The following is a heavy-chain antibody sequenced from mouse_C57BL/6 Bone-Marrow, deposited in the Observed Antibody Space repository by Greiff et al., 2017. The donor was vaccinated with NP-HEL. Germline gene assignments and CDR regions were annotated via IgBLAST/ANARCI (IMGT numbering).Heavy chain of an antibody. CDR2: ISSGGSYT. D-gene: IGHD1-1*01. Sequence: EVKVVESGGDLVKPGGSLKLSCAASGFTFSSYGMSWVRQTPDKRLEWVATISSGGSYTYYPDSVKGRFTISRDNAKNTLYLQMSSLKSEDTAMYYCARHNGSSHDYWGQGTTLTVSS. V-gene: IGHV5-6*01. CDR1: GFTFSSYG. CDR3: ARHNGSSHDY. J-gene: IGHJ2*01.